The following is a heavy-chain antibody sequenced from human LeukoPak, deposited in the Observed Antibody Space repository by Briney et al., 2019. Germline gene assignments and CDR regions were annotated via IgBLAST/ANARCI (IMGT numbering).Heavy chain of an antibody. Sequence: SETLSLTCTVSGGSISSGNYYWNWIRQHPGKGLEWFGYIHHRGSTFYNPCLETRLAISVDTSKNQFSLKLTSVTAADTAVYYCARGNHRDETHFGYWGQGTLVTVSS. CDR1: GGSISSGNYY. CDR2: IHHRGST. CDR3: ARGNHRDETHFGY. D-gene: IGHD1-14*01. J-gene: IGHJ4*02. V-gene: IGHV4-31*03.